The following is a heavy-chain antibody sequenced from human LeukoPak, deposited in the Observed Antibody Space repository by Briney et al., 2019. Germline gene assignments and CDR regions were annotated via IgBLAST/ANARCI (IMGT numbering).Heavy chain of an antibody. D-gene: IGHD4-17*01. V-gene: IGHV3-48*01. CDR1: GFTFSSYS. J-gene: IGHJ6*03. Sequence: PGGSLRLSCAASGFTFSSYSMNWVRQAPGKGLEWVSYISSSSSTIYYADSVKGRFTISRDNAKNSLYLQMNSLRAEDTAVYYCAREYGDYLENYYYYYMDVWGKGTTVTVSS. CDR2: ISSSSSTI. CDR3: AREYGDYLENYYYYYMDV.